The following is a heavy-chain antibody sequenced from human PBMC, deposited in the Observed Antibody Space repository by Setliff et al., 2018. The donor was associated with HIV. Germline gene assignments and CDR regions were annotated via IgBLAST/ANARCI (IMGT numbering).Heavy chain of an antibody. J-gene: IGHJ4*02. CDR1: GSTLTNYH. D-gene: IGHD4-17*01. V-gene: IGHV1-46*01. CDR3: ASAPLTTVTTGPRYYLDY. CDR2: INPSGGTT. Sequence: VASVKVSCKASGSTLTNYHMHWVRQAPGQGLEWMGVINPSGGTTTYAQKFQGRVTVTKDTSTSTVYMELRSIRSEDTAVYFCASAPLTTVTTGPRYYLDYWGQGTLVTVSS.